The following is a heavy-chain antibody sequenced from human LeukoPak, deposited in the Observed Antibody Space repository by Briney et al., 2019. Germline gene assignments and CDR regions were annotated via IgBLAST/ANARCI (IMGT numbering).Heavy chain of an antibody. CDR3: AREVVATASAFDC. J-gene: IGHJ4*02. CDR1: GFTFSTYW. Sequence: GALRLSCSASGFTFSTYWMSWVRQAPGKGLEWVANIKDDGSVKNHVDSLKGRFSISRDNARNSLYLQISSLRAEDTAVYYCAREVVATASAFDCWGQGTLVTVSS. CDR2: IKDDGSVK. D-gene: IGHD2-21*01. V-gene: IGHV3-7*03.